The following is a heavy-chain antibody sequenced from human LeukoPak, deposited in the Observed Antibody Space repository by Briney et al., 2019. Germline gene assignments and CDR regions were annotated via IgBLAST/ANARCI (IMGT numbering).Heavy chain of an antibody. Sequence: PGGSLRLSCAASGFTFSSYWMHWVRQAPGKGLVWVSGINSDGSSTNYADSVKGRFTISRDNAKNTLYLQMNSLRAEDTAVYYCARVRWGWLPDYWGQGTLVTVSS. V-gene: IGHV3-74*01. D-gene: IGHD4-23*01. CDR2: INSDGSST. CDR3: ARVRWGWLPDY. J-gene: IGHJ4*02. CDR1: GFTFSSYW.